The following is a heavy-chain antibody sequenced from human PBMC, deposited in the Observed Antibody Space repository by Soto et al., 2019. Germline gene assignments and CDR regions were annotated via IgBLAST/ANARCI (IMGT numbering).Heavy chain of an antibody. CDR3: ARAQHSPGLGWFDP. Sequence: GASVKVSCKTSGYTFIGHYIHWLRQAPGQGLEWMGWINPNSGGTNYAQKFQGRVTMTRDRSISTAYMEMISLKSDDTAVYYCARAQHSPGLGWFDPWGQGTLVTVSS. J-gene: IGHJ5*02. V-gene: IGHV1-2*02. CDR2: INPNSGGT. CDR1: GYTFIGHY. D-gene: IGHD3-16*01.